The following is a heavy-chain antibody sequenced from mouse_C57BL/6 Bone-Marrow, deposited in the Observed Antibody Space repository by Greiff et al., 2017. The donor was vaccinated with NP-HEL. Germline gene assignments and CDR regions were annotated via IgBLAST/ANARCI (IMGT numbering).Heavy chain of an antibody. Sequence: QVQLKQSGAELARPGASVKLSCKASGYTFTSYGISWVKQRTGQGLEWIGEIYPTSGNTYYNEKFKGKATLTADKSSSTAYMELRSLTSEDSAVYFCARYYYDYWGQGTTLTVSS. V-gene: IGHV1-81*01. CDR1: GYTFTSYG. J-gene: IGHJ2*01. CDR3: ARYYYDY. CDR2: IYPTSGNT.